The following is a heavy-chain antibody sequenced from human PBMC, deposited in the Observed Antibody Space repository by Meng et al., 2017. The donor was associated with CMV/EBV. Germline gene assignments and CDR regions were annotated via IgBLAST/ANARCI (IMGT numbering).Heavy chain of an antibody. D-gene: IGHD2-2*02. CDR2: ITWKSGSI. CDR3: AKVGRDCSSSSCYTGYYGMDV. V-gene: IGHV3-9*01. Sequence: SLKISCVAPGFSFDDYAMHWVRQAPGKGLEWVSGITWKSGSIDYADSVKGRFTISRDNANDSLYLQMNSLRAEDTALYYCAKVGRDCSSSSCYTGYYGMDVWGQGTTVTVSS. J-gene: IGHJ6*02. CDR1: GFSFDDYA.